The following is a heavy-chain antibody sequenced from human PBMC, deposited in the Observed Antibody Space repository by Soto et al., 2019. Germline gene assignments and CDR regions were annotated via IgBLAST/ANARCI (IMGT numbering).Heavy chain of an antibody. CDR2: INPNSGGT. D-gene: IGHD2-15*01. J-gene: IGHJ4*02. CDR3: ARGALCSGGSCYRGEYFDY. Sequence: GASVKVSCKASGYTFTGYYMHWVRQAPGQGLEWMGWINPNSGGTNYAQKFQGRVTMTRDTSISTAYMELSRLRSDDTAVYYCARGALCSGGSCYRGEYFDYWGQGTLVTVSS. V-gene: IGHV1-2*02. CDR1: GYTFTGYY.